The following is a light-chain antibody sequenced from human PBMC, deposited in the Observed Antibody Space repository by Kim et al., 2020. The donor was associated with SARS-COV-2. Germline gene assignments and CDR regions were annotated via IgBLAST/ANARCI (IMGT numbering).Light chain of an antibody. CDR1: SSDVGDYDY. CDR3: SSYAGSNVL. CDR2: EVN. Sequence: PGHSVTISCTGSSSDVGDYDYVSWYQHHSGKAPKLLIYEVNKRPSGVPDRFSGSKSGNTASLTVSGLQAEDEADYYCSSYAGSNVLFGGGTKLTVL. V-gene: IGLV2-8*01. J-gene: IGLJ2*01.